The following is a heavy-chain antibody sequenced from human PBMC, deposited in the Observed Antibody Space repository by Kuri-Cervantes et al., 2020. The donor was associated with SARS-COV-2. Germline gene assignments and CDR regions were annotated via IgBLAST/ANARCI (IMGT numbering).Heavy chain of an antibody. CDR1: SGSISSGGYY. J-gene: IGHJ6*03. D-gene: IGHD6-13*01. CDR3: TRCLAAAGSPPPAYYYYMDV. CDR2: IYQSGST. V-gene: IGHV4-30-2*01. Sequence: SQTLSLTCTVASGSISSGGYYWSWIRQPPGKGLEWIGYIYQSGSTYYNSSLKSRVTISLDTSKNQFSLKLSSVTAADTAVYYYTRCLAAAGSPPPAYYYYMDVWGKGTTVTVSS.